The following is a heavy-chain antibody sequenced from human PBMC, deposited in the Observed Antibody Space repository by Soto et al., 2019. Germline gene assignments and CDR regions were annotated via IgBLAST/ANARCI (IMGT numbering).Heavy chain of an antibody. Sequence: SETLSLTCTVSGGSISSSSYYWGWIRQPPGKGLEWIGSISYSGSTYYNPSLKSRVTLSVDTSKNQFSLKLTSVTAADTAVYYCARRRYSIGWSTNWFDPWGQGTLVTVSS. D-gene: IGHD6-19*01. CDR2: ISYSGST. CDR3: ARRRYSIGWSTNWFDP. CDR1: GGSISSSSYY. V-gene: IGHV4-39*01. J-gene: IGHJ5*02.